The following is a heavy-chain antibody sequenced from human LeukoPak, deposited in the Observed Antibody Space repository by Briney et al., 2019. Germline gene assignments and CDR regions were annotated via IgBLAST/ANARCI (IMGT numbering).Heavy chain of an antibody. V-gene: IGHV4-39*01. Sequence: LRLSCAASGFTFSSYGMHWVRQAPGKGLEWIGIIYYSGSTYYNLSLKSRLTISVDTSKNQFSLKLSSVTAADTAVYYCTRLINGVPADYWGQETLVTVSS. CDR1: GFTFSSYG. D-gene: IGHD2-8*01. CDR2: IYYSGST. CDR3: TRLINGVPADY. J-gene: IGHJ4*02.